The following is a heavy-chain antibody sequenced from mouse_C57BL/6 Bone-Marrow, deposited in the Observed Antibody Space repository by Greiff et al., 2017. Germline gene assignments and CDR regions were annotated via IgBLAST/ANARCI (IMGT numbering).Heavy chain of an antibody. D-gene: IGHD2-3*01. CDR2: INPNNGGT. CDR1: GYTFTDYN. Sequence: VQLQQSGPELVKPGASVKIPCKASGYTFTDYNMDWVKQSHGKSLEWIGDINPNNGGTIYNQKFKGKATLTVDKSSSTAYMELRSLTSEDTAVYYCARGDDGYYEGYAMDYWGQGTSVTVSS. CDR3: ARGDDGYYEGYAMDY. J-gene: IGHJ4*01. V-gene: IGHV1-18*01.